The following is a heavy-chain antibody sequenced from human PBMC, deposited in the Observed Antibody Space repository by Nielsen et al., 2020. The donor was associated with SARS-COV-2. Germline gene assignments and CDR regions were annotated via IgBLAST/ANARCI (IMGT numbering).Heavy chain of an antibody. D-gene: IGHD5-24*01. CDR1: GASFRSSTYY. V-gene: IGHV4-39*07. CDR3: VRIDMATISVDY. CDR2: IYYSGST. J-gene: IGHJ4*02. Sequence: SETLSLTCTVSGASFRSSTYYWGWVRQPPGKGLEWIGNIYYSGSTYYNPSLKSRVAISVDTANNQFSLTLILNSVTAADTAVYYCVRIDMATISVDYWGRGTLVTVSS.